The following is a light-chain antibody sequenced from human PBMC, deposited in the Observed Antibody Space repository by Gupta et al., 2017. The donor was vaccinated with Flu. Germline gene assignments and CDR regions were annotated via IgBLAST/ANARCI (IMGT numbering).Light chain of an antibody. CDR1: EGLVYRDGNTF. CDR2: KVF. CDR3: RQQKHWPCT. Sequence: EVFMTQSPLSLPVTLGQSASISCTSSEGLVYRDGNTFLNWFHQRPGQSPRRLIYKVFHRDSGVSDRFSGSGSGAHFTLNISRVEPEDVGVYFCRQQKHWPCTFGRGTKLEIK. V-gene: IGKV2-30*01. J-gene: IGKJ2*02.